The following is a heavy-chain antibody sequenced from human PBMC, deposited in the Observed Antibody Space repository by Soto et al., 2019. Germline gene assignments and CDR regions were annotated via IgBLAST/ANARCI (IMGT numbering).Heavy chain of an antibody. CDR1: GYTFTSYY. Sequence: XSVKVSCNASGYTFTSYYMHWVRQAPGQGLEWMGIINPSGGSTSYAQKFQGRVTMTRDTSTSTVYMELSSPRSEDTAVYYCARDEITGTTWYNYWGQGTLVTVSS. V-gene: IGHV1-46*01. CDR2: INPSGGST. CDR3: ARDEITGTTWYNY. D-gene: IGHD1-20*01. J-gene: IGHJ4*02.